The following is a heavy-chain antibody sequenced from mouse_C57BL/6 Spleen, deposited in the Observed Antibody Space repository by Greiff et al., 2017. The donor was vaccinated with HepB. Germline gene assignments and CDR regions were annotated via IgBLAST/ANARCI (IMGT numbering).Heavy chain of an antibody. D-gene: IGHD1-3*01. Sequence: QVQLQQPGAELVNPGASVNLSCKASGYTLTSYWMHWVKQRPGQGLEWIGEINPSNGRTNYNEKFKSKATLTVDKSSSTAYMQLSSPTYEDSAVYYYARLLTNFAYWGQGTTLTVSS. CDR1: GYTLTSYW. CDR2: INPSNGRT. J-gene: IGHJ2*01. V-gene: IGHV1S81*02. CDR3: ARLLTNFAY.